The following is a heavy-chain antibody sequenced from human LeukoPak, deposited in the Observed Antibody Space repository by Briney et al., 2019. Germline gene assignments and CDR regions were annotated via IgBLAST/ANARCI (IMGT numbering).Heavy chain of an antibody. D-gene: IGHD3-16*02. V-gene: IGHV3-30*18. CDR1: GFTSSSYG. CDR2: ISNDGSTK. CDR3: AKGRSSYPMDYIFDF. Sequence: GGSLRLSCAASGFTSSSYGMHWVRQAPGKGLEWVAVISNDGSTKKYADSVKGRFTISRDNSKNTLYVQMNGLRADDAAVYYCAKGRSSYPMDYIFDFWGQGTLVTVSS. J-gene: IGHJ4*02.